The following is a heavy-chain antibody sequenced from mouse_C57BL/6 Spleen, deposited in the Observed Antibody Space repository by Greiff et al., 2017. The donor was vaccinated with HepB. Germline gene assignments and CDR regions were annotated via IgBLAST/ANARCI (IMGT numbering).Heavy chain of an antibody. CDR3: THLTGTDAMDY. CDR1: GFNIKDYY. Sequence: EVQLQQSGAELVRPGASVKLSCTASGFNIKDYYMHWVKQRPEQGLEWIGRIDPEDGDTEYAPKFQGKATMTADTSYNTAYLPLSSLTSEDTAVYYCTHLTGTDAMDYWGQGTSVTVSS. V-gene: IGHV14-1*01. CDR2: IDPEDGDT. D-gene: IGHD4-1*01. J-gene: IGHJ4*01.